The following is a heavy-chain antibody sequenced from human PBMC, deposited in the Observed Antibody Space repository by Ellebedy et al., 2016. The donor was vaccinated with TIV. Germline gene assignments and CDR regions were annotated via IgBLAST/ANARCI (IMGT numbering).Heavy chain of an antibody. Sequence: AASVKVSCKASGYTFTNYGISWVRQAPGQGLEWMGWISPYKDNTIYAQRLQGRVTMTTDTSTSTAYMDLRSLRSDDTAVYYCARDPSYGSGSYYSSDAFDIWGQGTMVTVSS. CDR1: GYTFTNYG. CDR3: ARDPSYGSGSYYSSDAFDI. D-gene: IGHD3-10*01. V-gene: IGHV1-18*04. CDR2: ISPYKDNT. J-gene: IGHJ3*02.